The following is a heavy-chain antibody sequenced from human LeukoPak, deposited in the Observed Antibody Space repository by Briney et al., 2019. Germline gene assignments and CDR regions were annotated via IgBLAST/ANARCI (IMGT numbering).Heavy chain of an antibody. CDR3: ARQRVRGVIIGYFDY. J-gene: IGHJ4*02. D-gene: IGHD3-10*01. Sequence: SETLSLTCAVYGGSFSGYRWSWIRQPPGKGLEWIGEINHSGSTNYNPSLKSRVTISVDTSKNQFSLKLSSVTAADTAVYYCARQRVRGVIIGYFDYWGQGTLVTVSS. V-gene: IGHV4-34*01. CDR2: INHSGST. CDR1: GGSFSGYR.